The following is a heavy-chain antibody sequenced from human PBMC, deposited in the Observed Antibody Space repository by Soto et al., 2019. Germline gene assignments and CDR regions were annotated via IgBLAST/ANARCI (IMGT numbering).Heavy chain of an antibody. CDR1: GYTFGSKN. CDR2: INPSGGGT. V-gene: IGHV1-46*01. D-gene: IGHD1-26*01. CDR3: ARNSGSAGGRDV. Sequence: QVQLVQSGAEVRKPGASVQISCKASGYTFGSKNIHWVRQAPGPGFGWMGTINPSGGGTDYSQKFQGRATMTRDTSASTVFLDLSSLRSEDTAVYYCARNSGSAGGRDVWGQGTTVIVTS. J-gene: IGHJ6*02.